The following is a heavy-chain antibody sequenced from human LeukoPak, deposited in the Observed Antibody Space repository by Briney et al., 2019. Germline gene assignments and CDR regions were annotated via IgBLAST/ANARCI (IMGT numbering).Heavy chain of an antibody. D-gene: IGHD4/OR15-4a*01. CDR1: GFTFSGYC. J-gene: IGHJ4*02. CDR3: ASNFENLDY. V-gene: IGHV3-21*04. CDR2: ISTSSSYI. Sequence: GGSLRLSCAASGFTFSGYCMNWVRQAPGKGLEWVSSISTSSSYIYYADSVKGRFTISRDNSKNTLYLQMNSLGAEDTAVYYCASNFENLDYWGQGTLVTVSS.